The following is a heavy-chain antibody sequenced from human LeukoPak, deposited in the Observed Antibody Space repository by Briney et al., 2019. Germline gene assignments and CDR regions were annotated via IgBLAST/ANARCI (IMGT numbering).Heavy chain of an antibody. J-gene: IGHJ4*02. Sequence: PSETLSLTCTVSGGSISSSSYYWGWIRQPPGKGLEGIGRIYYSGSTYYIPSLKSRVTISVDTSKNQFSLKLSSVTAADTAVYYCARLIAAAANGFDYWGQGTLVTVSS. CDR1: GGSISSSSYY. CDR3: ARLIAAAANGFDY. D-gene: IGHD6-25*01. CDR2: IYYSGST. V-gene: IGHV4-39*01.